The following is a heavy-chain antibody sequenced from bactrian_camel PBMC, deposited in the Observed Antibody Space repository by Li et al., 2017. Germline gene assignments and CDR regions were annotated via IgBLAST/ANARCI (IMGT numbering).Heavy chain of an antibody. V-gene: IGHV3S31*01. CDR3: AKDAPGGTRGSKWDGTGWYID. Sequence: VQLVESGGGLVHPGGSLRVSCAAAGFTSSCYEMSWVRQAPGKSREGVATIDRRPAYADSVKGRFTISRDNARNTLYLQLNRLKSEDTAVYYCAKDAPGGTRGSKWDGTGWYIDWGQGTQVTVS. D-gene: IGHD6*01. J-gene: IGHJ4*01. CDR2: IDRRP. CDR1: GFTSSCYE.